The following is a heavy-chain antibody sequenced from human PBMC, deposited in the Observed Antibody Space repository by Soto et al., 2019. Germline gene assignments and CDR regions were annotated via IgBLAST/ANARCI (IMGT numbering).Heavy chain of an antibody. V-gene: IGHV3-30*03. CDR1: GFTFSSYG. D-gene: IGHD2-2*01. Sequence: GGSLRLSCAASGFTFSSYGMHWVRQAPGKGLEWVAVISYDGSNKYYADSVKGRFTISRDNSKNTLYLQMNSLRAEDTAVYYCEGYCSSTSCTNWGQGTMVTVSS. J-gene: IGHJ4*02. CDR2: ISYDGSNK. CDR3: EGYCSSTSCTN.